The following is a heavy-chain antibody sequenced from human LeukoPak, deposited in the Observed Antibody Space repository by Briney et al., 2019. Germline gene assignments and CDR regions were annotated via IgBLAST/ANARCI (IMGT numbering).Heavy chain of an antibody. CDR3: ARGISAVVDEGFDY. CDR2: IYRGDSDT. Sequence: GESLKISCKGSGYSFTNYWIGWVRQMPGKGLEWMGIIYRGDSDTRYSPSFQGQVTILVDKSISTAYLQWSSLKASDTAMYYYARGISAVVDEGFDYSGQGTLVTVSS. J-gene: IGHJ4*02. V-gene: IGHV5-51*01. D-gene: IGHD2-15*01. CDR1: GYSFTNYW.